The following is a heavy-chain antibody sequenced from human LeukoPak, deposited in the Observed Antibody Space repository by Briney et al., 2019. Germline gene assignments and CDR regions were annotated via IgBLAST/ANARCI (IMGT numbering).Heavy chain of an antibody. J-gene: IGHJ4*02. D-gene: IGHD5-12*01. CDR2: ISWNGGRI. V-gene: IGHV3-9*03. CDR1: GFTFDDYA. Sequence: GRSLRLSCAASGFTFDDYAMQWVRQAPGKGLEWVSGISWNGGRIGYADSVKGRFTISRDNAKKSLYLQMNSLRVEDMAVYYCARAGGNDYYYFDYWGQGTLVTVSS. CDR3: ARAGGNDYYYFDY.